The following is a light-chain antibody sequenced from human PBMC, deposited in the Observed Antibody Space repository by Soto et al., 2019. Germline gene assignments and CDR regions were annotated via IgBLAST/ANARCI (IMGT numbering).Light chain of an antibody. CDR1: SSDVGAYNR. V-gene: IGLV2-14*01. CDR3: NAFTTTSSYV. J-gene: IGLJ1*01. Sequence: QSALTQPASVSGSPGQSITISCSGTSSDVGAYNRVSWYQQHPGQAPKVIIYEVSNRPSGVSNRFSGSKSGNTASLTISGLQAEDEADYYCNAFTTTSSYVFGTGTKLTV. CDR2: EVS.